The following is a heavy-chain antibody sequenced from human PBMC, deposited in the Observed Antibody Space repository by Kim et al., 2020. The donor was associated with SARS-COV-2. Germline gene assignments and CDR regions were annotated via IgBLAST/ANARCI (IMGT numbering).Heavy chain of an antibody. J-gene: IGHJ4*02. CDR1: GFTFSSYA. D-gene: IGHD6-13*01. Sequence: GGSLRLSCAASGFTFSSYAMSWVRQAPGKGLEWVSAISGSGGSTYYADSVKGRFTISRDNSKNTLYLQMNSLRAEDTAVYYCAKDKGDSSWYPYYFDYWGQGTLVTVAS. V-gene: IGHV3-23*01. CDR2: ISGSGGST. CDR3: AKDKGDSSWYPYYFDY.